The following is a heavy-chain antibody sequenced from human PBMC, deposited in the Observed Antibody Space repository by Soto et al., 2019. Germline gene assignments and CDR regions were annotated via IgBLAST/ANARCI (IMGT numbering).Heavy chain of an antibody. Sequence: SETMSLTCTVSGGSISSYYWSWIRKHPGKGLEWIGYIYYSGSTNYNPSLKSRVTISVDTSKNQFSLKLSSVTAADTAVYYCARGTIAVARTYYYYYMDVWGKGTTVTVSS. CDR1: GGSISSYY. D-gene: IGHD6-19*01. J-gene: IGHJ6*03. CDR2: IYYSGST. V-gene: IGHV4-59*01. CDR3: ARGTIAVARTYYYYYMDV.